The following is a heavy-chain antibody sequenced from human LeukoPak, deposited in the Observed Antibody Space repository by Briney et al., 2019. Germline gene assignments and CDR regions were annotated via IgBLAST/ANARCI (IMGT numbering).Heavy chain of an antibody. J-gene: IGHJ6*02. CDR2: ISAYNGNT. V-gene: IGHV1-18*01. D-gene: IGHD3-3*01. Sequence: ASVKVSCKASGYTFTSYGISWVRQAPGQGLEWMGWISAYNGNTNYAQKLQGRVTMTTDTSTSTAYMELSSLRSEDTAVYYCARGVGYYDFWSGYRPYYYYGMDVWGQGTTVTVSS. CDR3: ARGVGYYDFWSGYRPYYYYGMDV. CDR1: GYTFTSYG.